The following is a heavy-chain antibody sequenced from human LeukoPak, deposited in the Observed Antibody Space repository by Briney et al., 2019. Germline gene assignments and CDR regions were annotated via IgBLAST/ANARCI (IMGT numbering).Heavy chain of an antibody. D-gene: IGHD3-10*01. Sequence: ASVKVSCKASGHTFTSYGISWVRQAPGQGLEWMGWISAYNGNTNYAQKLQGRVTMTTDTSTSTAYMELRSLRSDDTAVYYCATGLLWFGELLDIDYWGQGTLVTVSS. CDR1: GHTFTSYG. CDR3: ATGLLWFGELLDIDY. V-gene: IGHV1-18*01. CDR2: ISAYNGNT. J-gene: IGHJ4*02.